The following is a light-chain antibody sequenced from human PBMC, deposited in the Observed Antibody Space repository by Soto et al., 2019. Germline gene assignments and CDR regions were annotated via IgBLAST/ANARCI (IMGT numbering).Light chain of an antibody. CDR1: QNIGNW. Sequence: TQSPSTLSASVGDRVTITCRASQNIGNWLAWYQQKPGKTPDLLIYDASSLESGVPLRFSGSGSGTEFTLTISSLQTDDSATYYCQQYNDEPWTFGQGTKVEIK. V-gene: IGKV1-5*01. J-gene: IGKJ1*01. CDR3: QQYNDEPWT. CDR2: DAS.